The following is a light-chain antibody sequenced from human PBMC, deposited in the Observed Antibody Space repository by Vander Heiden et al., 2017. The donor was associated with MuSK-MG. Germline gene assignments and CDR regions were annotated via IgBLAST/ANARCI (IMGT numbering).Light chain of an antibody. Sequence: SYELTQPPSVSVSPGQPASITCSGDKLGDKYAWYQQKPGQFPVLVIYKDNKRSSGIPERFSGSNSENTATLTISGTQAMDEADYYCQTWDTRTVVFGGGTKLTVL. CDR3: QTWDTRTVV. J-gene: IGLJ2*01. CDR2: KDN. V-gene: IGLV3-1*01. CDR1: KLGDKY.